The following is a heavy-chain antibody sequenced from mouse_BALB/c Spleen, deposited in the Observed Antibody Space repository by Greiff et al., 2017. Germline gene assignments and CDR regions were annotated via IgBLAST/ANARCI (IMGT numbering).Heavy chain of an antibody. Sequence: VQLQQSGAELVRPGALVKLSCKASGFNIKDYYMHWVKQRPEQGLEWIGWIDPENGNTIYDPKFQGKATITADTSSNTAYLQLSSLTSEDTAVYYCARGRYYAMDYWGQGTSVTVSS. J-gene: IGHJ4*01. CDR1: GFNIKDYY. CDR3: ARGRYYAMDY. CDR2: IDPENGNT. V-gene: IGHV14-1*02.